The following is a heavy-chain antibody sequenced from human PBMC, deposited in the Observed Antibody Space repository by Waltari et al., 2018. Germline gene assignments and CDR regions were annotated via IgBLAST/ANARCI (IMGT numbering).Heavy chain of an antibody. V-gene: IGHV4-4*07. J-gene: IGHJ4*02. CDR1: GGSISSYY. CDR2: IYTSGGS. CDR3: ARAGIAARHFDY. D-gene: IGHD6-6*01. Sequence: QVQLQESGPGLVKPSETLSLTCTVSGGSISSYYWSWIRQPAGKGLEWIGRIYTSGGSNDNPYLESRVTMSVDTSRNQFSLKLRSVTAADTAVYYCARAGIAARHFDYWGQGTLVTVSS.